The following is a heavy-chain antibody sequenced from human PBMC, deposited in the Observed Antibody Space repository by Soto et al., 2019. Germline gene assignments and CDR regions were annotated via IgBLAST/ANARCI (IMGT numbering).Heavy chain of an antibody. J-gene: IGHJ5*02. CDR3: ARDRSHMVRGDNWFDP. D-gene: IGHD3-10*01. CDR1: GYTFTSYG. CDR2: ISAYNGNT. Sequence: GASVKVSCKASGYTFTSYGISWVRQAPGQGLEWMGWISAYNGNTNYAQKLQGRVTMTTDTSTSTAYMELRSLRSDDTAVYYCARDRSHMVRGDNWFDPWGQGTLVTVS. V-gene: IGHV1-18*01.